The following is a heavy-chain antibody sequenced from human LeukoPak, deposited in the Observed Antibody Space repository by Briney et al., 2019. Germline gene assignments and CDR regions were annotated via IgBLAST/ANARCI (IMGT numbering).Heavy chain of an antibody. CDR1: GFTFSKYW. V-gene: IGHV3-74*01. J-gene: IGHJ4*02. CDR3: ATKQWLAPPPDS. Sequence: RPGGSLRLSCAASGFTFSKYWMLWVRQAPGKGQESVSRINTDGTVTTYADSVKGRFTVSRDNADNTVFLQMNSVRDEDTAVYYCATKQWLAPPPDSWGQGTPVTVSS. CDR2: INTDGTVT. D-gene: IGHD6-19*01.